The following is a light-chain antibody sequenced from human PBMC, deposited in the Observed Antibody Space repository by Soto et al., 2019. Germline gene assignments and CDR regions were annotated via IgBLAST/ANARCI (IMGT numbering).Light chain of an antibody. CDR2: ASS. V-gene: IGKV1-39*01. CDR1: QSLSTY. CDR3: QHSYSTLT. Sequence: DIQMTQSPSSLSASVGDRVTITCRASQSLSTYLNWYQQKPGKAPKLLIYASSSLQSGVPSRFSDSVYAKDFTLSISSLQPEDFATYYCQHSYSTLTFSTGTKVDIK. J-gene: IGKJ3*01.